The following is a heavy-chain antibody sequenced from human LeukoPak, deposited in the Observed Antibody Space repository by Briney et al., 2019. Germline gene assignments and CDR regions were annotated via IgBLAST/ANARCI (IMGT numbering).Heavy chain of an antibody. CDR1: GFTFSSYW. D-gene: IGHD3-3*01. J-gene: IGHJ4*02. Sequence: GGSLRLSCAASGFTFSSYWMSWVRQAPGKGLEWVANIKQDGSEKYYVDSVNGRFTISRDNAKNSLYMQMNSLRAEDTAVYYCARDQDWSGYIFDYWGQRTLVTVSS. CDR3: ARDQDWSGYIFDY. CDR2: IKQDGSEK. V-gene: IGHV3-7*01.